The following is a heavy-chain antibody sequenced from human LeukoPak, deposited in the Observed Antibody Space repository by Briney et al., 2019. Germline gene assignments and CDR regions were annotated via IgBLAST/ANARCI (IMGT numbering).Heavy chain of an antibody. V-gene: IGHV5-51*01. CDR3: ARHLNYGGNARDEARVDP. Sequence: GESLKISCKGSGYSFTSYWIGWVRQMPGKGLEWMGIIYPGDSDTRYSPSFQGQVTISADKSISTAYLQWSSLKASDTAVYYCARHLNYGGNARDEARVDPWGQGTLVTVSS. J-gene: IGHJ5*02. CDR1: GYSFTSYW. D-gene: IGHD4-23*01. CDR2: IYPGDSDT.